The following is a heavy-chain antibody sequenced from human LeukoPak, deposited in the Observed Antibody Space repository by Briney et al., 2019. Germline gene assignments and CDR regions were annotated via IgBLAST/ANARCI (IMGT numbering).Heavy chain of an antibody. CDR3: ASSIRYSGYEADY. CDR2: IYHSGST. CDR1: GGSISSSNW. Sequence: PSGTLSLTCAVSGGSISSSNWWSWVRQPPGKGLEWIGEIYHSGSTNYNPSLKSRVTISVDESKNQFSLKLSSVTAADTAVYYCASSIRYSGYEADYWGQGTLVTVSS. V-gene: IGHV4-4*02. D-gene: IGHD5-12*01. J-gene: IGHJ4*02.